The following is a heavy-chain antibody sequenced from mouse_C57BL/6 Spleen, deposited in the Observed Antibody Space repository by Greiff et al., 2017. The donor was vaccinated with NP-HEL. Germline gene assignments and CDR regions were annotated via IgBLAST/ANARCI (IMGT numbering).Heavy chain of an antibody. CDR1: GYTFTSYW. CDR3: ARVYYDYDEYFDV. D-gene: IGHD2-4*01. CDR2: IHPNSGST. V-gene: IGHV1-64*01. J-gene: IGHJ1*03. Sequence: QVQLQQPGAELVKPGASVKLSCKASGYTFTSYWMHWVKQRPGQGLEWIGMIHPNSGSTNYNEKFKSKATLTVDKSSSTAYMQLSSLTSEDSAVYYCARVYYDYDEYFDVWGTGTTVTVSS.